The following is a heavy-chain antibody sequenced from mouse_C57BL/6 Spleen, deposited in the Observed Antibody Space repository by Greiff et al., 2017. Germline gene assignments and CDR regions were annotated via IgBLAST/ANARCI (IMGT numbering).Heavy chain of an antibody. D-gene: IGHD1-1*01. CDR3: ARGALPYYGLYFDV. CDR1: GFNIKNTY. Sequence: EVKVEESVAELVRPGASVKLSCTASGFNIKNTYMHWVKQRPEQGLEWIGRIDPANGNTKYAPKFQGKATITADTSSNTAYLQLSSLTSEDTAIYYCARGALPYYGLYFDVWGTGTTVTVSS. CDR2: IDPANGNT. J-gene: IGHJ1*03. V-gene: IGHV14-3*01.